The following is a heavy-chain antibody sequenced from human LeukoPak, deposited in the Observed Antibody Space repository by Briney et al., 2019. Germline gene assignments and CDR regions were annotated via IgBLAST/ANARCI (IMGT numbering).Heavy chain of an antibody. CDR2: IKEDGSEA. J-gene: IGHJ4*02. V-gene: IGHV3-7*01. CDR1: GFRFSRYW. D-gene: IGHD6-13*01. CDR3: ASGVYYFEY. Sequence: GESLRLSCAAAGFRFSRYWMSWVRQATGKGLERVAKIKEDGSEAHYVDSVKGRFTISRDNTKNSLYLQMNSLRAEDTAVYYCASGVYYFEYWGQGTLVTVSS.